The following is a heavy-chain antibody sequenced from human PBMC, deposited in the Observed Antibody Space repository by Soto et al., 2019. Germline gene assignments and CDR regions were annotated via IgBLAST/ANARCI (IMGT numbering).Heavy chain of an antibody. CDR2: IYYSGST. J-gene: IGHJ6*02. Sequence: SETLSHTCAVSGGSISRGDYYWSWIRQPPGKGLEWIGYIYYSGSTYYNPSLKSRVTISVDTSKNQFSLKLSSVTVADTTVHYCARASPVVNNVWGQGTTVT. CDR3: ARASPVVNNV. V-gene: IGHV4-30-4*02. CDR1: GGSISRGDYY.